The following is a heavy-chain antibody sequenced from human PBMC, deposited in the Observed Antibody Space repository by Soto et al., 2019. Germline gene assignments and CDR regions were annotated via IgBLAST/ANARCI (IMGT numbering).Heavy chain of an antibody. CDR3: AKDLTRQLAYWLDP. Sequence: ASVKVSCKASGFSFTGYYIHWLRQAPGQGLEWMGWINAHSGGTEYAQKFRGRVTLTRDTSIATAYLTLTSLTSDDTALYYCAKDLTRQLAYWLDPWGQGXQVTVYS. CDR1: GFSFTGYY. CDR2: INAHSGGT. D-gene: IGHD6-6*01. J-gene: IGHJ5*02. V-gene: IGHV1-2*02.